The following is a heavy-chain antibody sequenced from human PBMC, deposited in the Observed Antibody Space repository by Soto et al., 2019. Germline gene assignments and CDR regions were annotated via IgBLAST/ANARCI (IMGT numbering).Heavy chain of an antibody. CDR1: GFMFSAYT. Sequence: GGSLRLSCAASGFMFSAYTMNWVRQAPGKWLEWLSSISDDSSYIDYADSLRGRFTVSRDNARNSLYLQIDSLGVEDTAVYYCATPYYFNHWGPGXLVTVYS. D-gene: IGHD3-16*01. J-gene: IGHJ1*01. V-gene: IGHV3-21*06. CDR2: ISDDSSYI. CDR3: ATPYYFNH.